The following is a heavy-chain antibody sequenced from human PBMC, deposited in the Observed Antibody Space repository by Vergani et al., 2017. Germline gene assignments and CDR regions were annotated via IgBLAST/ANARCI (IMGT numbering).Heavy chain of an antibody. D-gene: IGHD6-19*01. CDR2: IFHSGNT. CDR3: ARVEIAVAGTFDY. V-gene: IGHV4-38-2*01. Sequence: QVQLRESGPGLVKPSETLSLTCAVSGYSISSGYYWGWIRQPPGKGLEWIGSIFHSGNTYYNPSLKSRVTISVDTSKNQFSLKLSSVTAADTAVYYCARVEIAVAGTFDYWGQGTLVTVSS. J-gene: IGHJ4*02. CDR1: GYSISSGYY.